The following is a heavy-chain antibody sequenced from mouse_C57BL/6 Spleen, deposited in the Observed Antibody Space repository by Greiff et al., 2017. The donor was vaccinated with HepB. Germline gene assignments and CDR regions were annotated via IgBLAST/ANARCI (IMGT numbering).Heavy chain of an antibody. D-gene: IGHD2-2*01. CDR3: ARSGEWGYGPGWFAY. J-gene: IGHJ3*01. V-gene: IGHV1-82*01. CDR1: GYAFSSSW. CDR2: IYPGDGDT. Sequence: QVQLKESGPELVKPGASVKISCKASGYAFSSSWMNWVKQRPGKGLEWIGRIYPGDGDTNYNGKFKGKATLTADKSSSTAYMQLSSLTSEDSAVYFCARSGEWGYGPGWFAYWGQGTLVTVSA.